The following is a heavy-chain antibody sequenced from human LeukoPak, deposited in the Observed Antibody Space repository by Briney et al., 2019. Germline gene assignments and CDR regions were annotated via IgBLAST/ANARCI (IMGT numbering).Heavy chain of an antibody. J-gene: IGHJ5*02. Sequence: PSQTLSLTCTVSGGSISSGDFCWSWIRQPPGKGLEWIGYICYSVSTYYNPSLKSRVTISVDTSKNQFSLKLSSVTAADTAVYYCARLRSYYENWFDPWGQGTLVTVSS. CDR1: GGSISSGDFC. CDR3: ARLRSYYENWFDP. D-gene: IGHD3-22*01. V-gene: IGHV4-30-4*01. CDR2: ICYSVST.